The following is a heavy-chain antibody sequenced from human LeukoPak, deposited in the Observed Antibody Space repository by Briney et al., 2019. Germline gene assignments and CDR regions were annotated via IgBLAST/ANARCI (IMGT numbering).Heavy chain of an antibody. Sequence: GGSLRLSCAASGFTFSSYAMSWVRQAPGKGLEWVSVYSGGGDNTYYADSVKGRFTISRDNSKNTLYLQMNSLRDEDTAVYYCARARGVAAAVVDYWGQGTLVTVSS. D-gene: IGHD6-13*01. CDR2: YSGGGDNT. CDR1: GFTFSSYA. CDR3: ARARGVAAAVVDY. V-gene: IGHV3-23*01. J-gene: IGHJ4*02.